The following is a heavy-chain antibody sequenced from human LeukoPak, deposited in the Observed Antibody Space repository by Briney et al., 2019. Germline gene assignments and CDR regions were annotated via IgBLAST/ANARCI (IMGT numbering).Heavy chain of an antibody. Sequence: SETLSLTCTVSGDSISSSYWSWIRQPPGKTLEWIGYIYYTGTTNYNPSLKSRVTMSIDTSKNQFSLNLNSVTAADTAVYYCARGFYDSSGYSNCFDPWGQGTLVTASS. CDR1: GDSISSSY. J-gene: IGHJ5*02. D-gene: IGHD3-22*01. CDR2: IYYTGTT. V-gene: IGHV4-59*01. CDR3: ARGFYDSSGYSNCFDP.